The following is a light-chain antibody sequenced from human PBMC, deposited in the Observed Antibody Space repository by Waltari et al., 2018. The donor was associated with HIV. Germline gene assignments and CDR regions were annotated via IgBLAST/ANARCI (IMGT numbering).Light chain of an antibody. CDR3: QLFGTSPRLT. J-gene: IGKJ4*01. Sequence: ETVLTQSPGTLSLSPGERATLSCRASQNIGSTYLTWYQQKPGQAPRLLIYGASTRATGMPDRFSGSGSGTDFTLSISRLEPEDFAVYYCQLFGTSPRLTFGGGKVEIK. V-gene: IGKV3-20*01. CDR2: GAS. CDR1: QNIGSTY.